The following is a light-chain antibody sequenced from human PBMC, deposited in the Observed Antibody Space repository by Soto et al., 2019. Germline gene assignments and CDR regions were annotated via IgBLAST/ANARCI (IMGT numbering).Light chain of an antibody. V-gene: IGLV2-14*01. CDR1: MRDVGAYNL. Sequence: QSALTQPASVSGSPGQSITISCAGTMRDVGAYNLVSWYQQHPGRAPQLIIYEVRNRPSGISFRFSGSKSGNTASLTISGLQSEDEADYYCCSYAGRYTYVFGTGTKLTVL. J-gene: IGLJ1*01. CDR3: CSYAGRYTYV. CDR2: EVR.